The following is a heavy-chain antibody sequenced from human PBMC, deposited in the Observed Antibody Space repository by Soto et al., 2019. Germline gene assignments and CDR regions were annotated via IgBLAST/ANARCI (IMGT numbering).Heavy chain of an antibody. CDR1: GFTFSSYE. CDR2: ISSSGSTI. D-gene: IGHD6-13*01. J-gene: IGHJ5*02. V-gene: IGHV3-48*03. CDR3: AREVAAAGRGNWFDP. Sequence: EVQLVESGGGLVQPGGSLRLSCAASGFTFSSYEMNWVRQAPGKGLEWVSYISSSGSTIYYADSVKGRFTISRDNAKNSLYLQMNSLRAEDTAVYYCAREVAAAGRGNWFDPWGQGTLVTVSS.